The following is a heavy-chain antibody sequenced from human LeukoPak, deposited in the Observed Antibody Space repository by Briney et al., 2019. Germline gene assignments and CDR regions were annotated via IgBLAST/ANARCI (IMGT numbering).Heavy chain of an antibody. CDR2: IFYREGFSYGGTT. V-gene: IGHV4-59*05. Sequence: SETLSLTCAVSGVSISVYYWIWIRQSPRRGLEYIGSIFYREGFSYGGTTFYNPSLQSRVTISVDTSKNTFSLRLSSVTAADTAVYYCARQISGNRDYWGQGTLVTVSA. J-gene: IGHJ4*02. CDR1: GVSISVYY. CDR3: ARQISGNRDY. D-gene: IGHD3-10*01.